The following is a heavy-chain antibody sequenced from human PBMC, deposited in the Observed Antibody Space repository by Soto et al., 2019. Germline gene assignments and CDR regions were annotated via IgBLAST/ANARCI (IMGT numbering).Heavy chain of an antibody. J-gene: IGHJ4*02. Sequence: ETLSLTCAVSGGSFSGYIWTWIRQTPGKGLQWIGQINHSGSSIYNPSLKNRVTISTMSNNKFSLELSSVTAADTAVYYCTRGLFSGSSYSGSWYYFDSWGQGTMVTVSS. D-gene: IGHD1-26*01. V-gene: IGHV4-34*01. CDR2: INHSGSS. CDR1: GGSFSGYI. CDR3: TRGLFSGSSYSGSWYYFDS.